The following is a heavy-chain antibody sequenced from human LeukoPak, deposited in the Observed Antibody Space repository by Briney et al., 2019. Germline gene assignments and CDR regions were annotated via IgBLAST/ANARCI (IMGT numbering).Heavy chain of an antibody. V-gene: IGHV3-7*03. Sequence: GRSLRLSCAVSGFNFRDHWMDWVRQAPGKGLEWVGHIKNDGSETYYLDFLKGRFSISRDNTNNALYLQMNSLRVEDTAVYYCVKNDGWFHLAQWGQGTLVTVSS. CDR2: IKNDGSET. CDR1: GFNFRDHW. D-gene: IGHD6-19*01. CDR3: VKNDGWFHLAQ. J-gene: IGHJ4*02.